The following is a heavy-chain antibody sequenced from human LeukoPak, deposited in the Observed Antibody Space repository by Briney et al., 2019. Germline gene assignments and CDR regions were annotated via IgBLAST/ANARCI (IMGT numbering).Heavy chain of an antibody. Sequence: GESLKISCKGSGYSFTSYWISWVRRMPGKGLEWMGRIDPSDSYTNYSPSFQGHVTISADKSISTAYLQWSSLKASDTAMYYCARLTVVVPAASNWFDPWGQGTLVTVSS. V-gene: IGHV5-10-1*01. CDR2: IDPSDSYT. CDR3: ARLTVVVPAASNWFDP. J-gene: IGHJ5*02. D-gene: IGHD2-2*01. CDR1: GYSFTSYW.